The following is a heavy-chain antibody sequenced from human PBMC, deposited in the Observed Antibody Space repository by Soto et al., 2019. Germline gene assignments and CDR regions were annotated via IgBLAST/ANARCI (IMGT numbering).Heavy chain of an antibody. CDR2: VSAYNGNT. V-gene: IGHV1-18*01. CDR1: GFTFTSYG. D-gene: IGHD6-13*01. Sequence: QVQLVQSGAEVKKPGASMKVSCKASGFTFTSYGISWVRQAPGQGLEWMGWVSAYNGNTHYAQKLQGRVTMTTDTSTTTADMELRSLGSDDTAVYYCSRGGSSWQPHEDYWGQGTLVTVSS. J-gene: IGHJ4*02. CDR3: SRGGSSWQPHEDY.